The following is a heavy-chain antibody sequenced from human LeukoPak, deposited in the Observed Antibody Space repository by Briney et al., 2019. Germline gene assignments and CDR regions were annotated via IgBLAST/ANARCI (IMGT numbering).Heavy chain of an antibody. Sequence: PSETLSLTFTVSGGSISSGSYYWSWIRQPAGKGLEWIGRIYTSGSTNYNPSLKSRVTISVDTSKNQFSLKLSSVTAADTAVHYCARASWYFDLWGRGTLVTVSS. CDR1: GGSISSGSYY. J-gene: IGHJ2*01. CDR3: ARASWYFDL. CDR2: IYTSGST. V-gene: IGHV4-61*02.